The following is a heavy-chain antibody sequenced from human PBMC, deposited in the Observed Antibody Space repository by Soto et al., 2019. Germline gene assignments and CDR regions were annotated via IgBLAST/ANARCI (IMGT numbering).Heavy chain of an antibody. CDR1: GFTFSIYG. J-gene: IGHJ4*02. CDR2: IWYDGSNK. D-gene: IGHD6-19*01. CDR3: ARDTSGWEDY. Sequence: QVQLVESGGGVVQAGRSLRLSCAASGFTFSIYGMHWVRQAPGKGLEWVAVIWYDGSNKYYADSVKGRFTVSRDNSKNTLYLQMSSLRAEDTALYYCARDTSGWEDYWGQGTLVTVSS. V-gene: IGHV3-33*01.